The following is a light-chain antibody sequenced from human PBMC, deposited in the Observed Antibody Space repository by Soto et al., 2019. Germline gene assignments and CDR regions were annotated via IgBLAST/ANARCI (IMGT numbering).Light chain of an antibody. CDR1: QSLVHSDGNTY. J-gene: IGKJ2*01. V-gene: IGKV2-30*02. Sequence: DVVMTQSPLSLPVTLGQPASISCRSSQSLVHSDGNTYLNWLQQRPRHSPRRLIYKVSNRDSGVPDRFSGSGSRTNFTLKISRVEAGDVGVYYCMQGTHWPPYTFGQGTKLEIK. CDR3: MQGTHWPPYT. CDR2: KVS.